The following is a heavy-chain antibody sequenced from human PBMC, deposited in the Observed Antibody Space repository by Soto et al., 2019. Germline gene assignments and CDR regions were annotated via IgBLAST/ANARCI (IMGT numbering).Heavy chain of an antibody. CDR3: ASWHEREHAYDV. CDR1: GLTVSGKKY. D-gene: IGHD1-1*01. V-gene: IGHV3-53*01. Sequence: GGSLRLSCAAFGLTVSGKKYVAWVRQSPGKGLEWVSALYDVDGSFYADSVKGRFTTSSDSSKTTVYLQMNGLRPDDTAVYYCASWHEREHAYDVRGEGTTVTVS. J-gene: IGHJ3*01. CDR2: LYDVDGS.